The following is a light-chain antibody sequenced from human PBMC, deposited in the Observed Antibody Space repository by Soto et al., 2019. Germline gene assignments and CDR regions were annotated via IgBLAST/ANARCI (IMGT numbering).Light chain of an antibody. CDR2: DVS. CDR3: KSYTSRSTYV. Sequence: QSVLTPPASVSGSPGQSITISCTGTSSDVGGYNSVSWYQHHPGKAPKLMIYDVSNRSSGVSSRFSGSKSDNTASLTISGLQAEDEADYYCKSYTSRSTYVFGTGTKVTVL. CDR1: SSDVGGYNS. J-gene: IGLJ1*01. V-gene: IGLV2-14*03.